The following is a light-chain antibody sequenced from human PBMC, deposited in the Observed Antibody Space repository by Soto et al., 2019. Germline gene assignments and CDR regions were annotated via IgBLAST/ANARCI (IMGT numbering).Light chain of an antibody. CDR3: QQRSNWPRT. V-gene: IGKV3-11*01. CDR1: QSVSSS. Sequence: EIVLTQSPATLSLSPGERATLSCRASQSVSSSLAWFQHKPGQAPRLLIYDTSNRATGIPARFSGRGSGTDFTLTISSLEPEDFAVYYCQQRSNWPRTFGQGTKLEIK. CDR2: DTS. J-gene: IGKJ2*01.